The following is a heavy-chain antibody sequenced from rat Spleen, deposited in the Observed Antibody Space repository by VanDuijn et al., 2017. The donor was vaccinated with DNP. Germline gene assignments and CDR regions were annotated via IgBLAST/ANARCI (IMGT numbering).Heavy chain of an antibody. CDR1: GFTFSDYA. CDR3: TTRGIYGGYDF. Sequence: EVQLVESGGGLVQPGGSIHLSCAASGFTFSDYAMAWVRQSPKMGLEWVATIIYDGSGAFYRDSVTGRFTISRDFAKSTLYLQMDSLRSEDSATYYCTTRGIYGGYDFWGQGVMVTVSS. V-gene: IGHV5S10*01. J-gene: IGHJ2*01. CDR2: IIYDGSGA. D-gene: IGHD1-11*01.